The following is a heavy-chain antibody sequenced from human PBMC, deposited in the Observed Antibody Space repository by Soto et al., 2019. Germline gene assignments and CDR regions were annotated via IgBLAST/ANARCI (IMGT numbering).Heavy chain of an antibody. CDR1: GFTVSSNY. D-gene: IGHD6-19*01. J-gene: IGHJ6*03. V-gene: IGHV3-66*01. CDR3: ARVMSGDSSGWYGYYYYYMDV. CDR2: IYSGGST. Sequence: GGSLRLSCAASGFTVSSNYMSWVRQAPGKGLEWVSVIYSGGSTYYADSVKGRFTISRDNSKNTLYLQMNSLRAEDTAVYYCARVMSGDSSGWYGYYYYYMDVWGKGTTVTVSS.